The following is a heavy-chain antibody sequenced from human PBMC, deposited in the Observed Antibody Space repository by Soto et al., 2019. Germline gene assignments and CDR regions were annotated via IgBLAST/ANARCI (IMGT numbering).Heavy chain of an antibody. Sequence: GASVKVSCKASGYTFSSYGIGWVRQAPGQGLEWMGWIRPYNGDTKYAQKLQGRVTMTTDTSTSTAYMELRSLRSDDTAVYYCTRDGSGRSPFSYYWGQGTLVTVSS. CDR2: IRPYNGDT. J-gene: IGHJ4*02. D-gene: IGHD6-19*01. CDR1: GYTFSSYG. V-gene: IGHV1-18*01. CDR3: TRDGSGRSPFSYY.